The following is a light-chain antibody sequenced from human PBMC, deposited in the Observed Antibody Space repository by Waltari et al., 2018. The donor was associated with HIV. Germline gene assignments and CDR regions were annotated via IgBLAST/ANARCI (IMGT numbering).Light chain of an antibody. CDR3: GTWDSSLSAGV. J-gene: IGLJ2*01. CDR2: DKN. V-gene: IGLV1-51*01. CDR1: SSNIGNNY. Sequence: QSVLTQPPSVSAAPGQKVTISCSGSSSNIGNNYVSWYQQLPGTAPKLLINDKNKRPSGIPDRFSGAKSGTSATLGINGLQTGDEADYYCGTWDSSLSAGVFGGGTKLTVL.